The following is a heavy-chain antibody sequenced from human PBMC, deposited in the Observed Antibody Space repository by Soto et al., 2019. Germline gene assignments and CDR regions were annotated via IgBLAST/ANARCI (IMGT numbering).Heavy chain of an antibody. D-gene: IGHD1-26*01. CDR2: IWHDGSNK. J-gene: IGHJ4*02. V-gene: IGHV3-33*01. CDR1: GFTFNNYG. CDR3: TRAAIKGEILDY. Sequence: QVQLVETGGGVVQPGRSLRLSCAASGFTFNNYGMHWVRQAPGKGLEWVALIWHDGSNKGYADSVKGRFTISRDNSKNTVNLQMNSLRVEDTAVYYCTRAAIKGEILDYWGQGTQVTVSS.